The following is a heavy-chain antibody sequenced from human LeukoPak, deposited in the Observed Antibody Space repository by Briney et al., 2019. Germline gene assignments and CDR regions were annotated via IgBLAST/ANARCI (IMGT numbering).Heavy chain of an antibody. J-gene: IGHJ4*02. D-gene: IGHD3-22*01. CDR2: ISAYNGNT. CDR1: GYTFSIYT. CDR3: ARAGYYDRSGYYTAPLDS. Sequence: ASVKVSCKASGYTFSIYTITWVRQAPGRGLDWLGWISAYNGNTKYAQNLQGRVTMTTDTSTSTAYMELRSLRSDDTAVYYCARAGYYDRSGYYTAPLDSWGQGTLVTVSS. V-gene: IGHV1-18*01.